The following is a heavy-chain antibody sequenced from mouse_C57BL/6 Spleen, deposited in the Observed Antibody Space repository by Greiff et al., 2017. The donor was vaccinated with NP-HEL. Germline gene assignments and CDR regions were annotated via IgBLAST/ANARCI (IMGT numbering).Heavy chain of an antibody. CDR1: GYAFSSYW. Sequence: QVQLQQSGAELVKPGASVKISCKASGYAFSSYWMNWVKQRPGKGLEWIGQIYPGDGDTNYNGKFKGKATLTADKSSSTAYMQRSSLTSEDSAVCFSARDGSSYGVAYWGQGTLVTVSA. CDR3: ARDGSSYGVAY. J-gene: IGHJ3*01. CDR2: IYPGDGDT. V-gene: IGHV1-80*01. D-gene: IGHD1-1*01.